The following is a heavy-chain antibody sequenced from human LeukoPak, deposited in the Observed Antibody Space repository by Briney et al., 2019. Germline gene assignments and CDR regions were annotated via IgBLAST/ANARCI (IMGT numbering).Heavy chain of an antibody. V-gene: IGHV4-59*01. CDR2: IYYSGST. D-gene: IGHD3-16*01. J-gene: IGHJ6*03. CDR1: GGSTSSYY. Sequence: SETLSLTCTVSGGSTSSYYWSWIRQPPGKGLEWIGYIYYSGSTNYNPSLKSRVTISVDTSKNQFSLKLSSVTAADTAVYYCARETSQKGAHYMDVWGKGTTVTISS. CDR3: ARETSQKGAHYMDV.